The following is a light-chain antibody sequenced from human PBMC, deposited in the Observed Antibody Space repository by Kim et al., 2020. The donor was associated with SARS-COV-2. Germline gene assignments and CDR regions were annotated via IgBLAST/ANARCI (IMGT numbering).Light chain of an antibody. J-gene: IGLJ3*02. CDR2: KDS. CDR3: QSADSSGTSWV. V-gene: IGLV3-25*03. Sequence: SYELTQPPSVSVSLGQTARITCSGDALPKQYAYWYQQKPGQAPVLVIYKDSERPSGIPERFSGSSSGTTVTLTISGVQAEDEADYYCQSADSSGTSWVFGGGTQLTVL. CDR1: ALPKQY.